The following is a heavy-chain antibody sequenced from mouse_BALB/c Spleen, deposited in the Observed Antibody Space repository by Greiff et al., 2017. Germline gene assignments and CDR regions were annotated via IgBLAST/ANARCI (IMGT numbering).Heavy chain of an antibody. V-gene: IGHV7-3*02. CDR1: GFTFTDYY. J-gene: IGHJ3*01. D-gene: IGHD5-1*01. CDR2: IRNKANGYTT. Sequence: EVKLVESGGGLVQPGGSLRLSCATSGFTFTDYYMSWVRRPPGKALEWLGFIRNKANGYTTEYSASVKGRFTISRDNSQSILYLQMNTLRAEDSATYYCARDNLFAYWGQGTLVTVSA. CDR3: ARDNLFAY.